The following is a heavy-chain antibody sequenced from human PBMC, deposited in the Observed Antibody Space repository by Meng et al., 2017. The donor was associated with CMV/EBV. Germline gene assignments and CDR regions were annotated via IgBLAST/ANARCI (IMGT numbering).Heavy chain of an antibody. D-gene: IGHD4-17*01. Sequence: KDSGYTFTSYEEDWVRQANEQGLEWMRWMNPNSGNTGYAQKFQGRVTMTRNTSISTAYMELSSLRSEDTAVYYCASLPVYGDYVRDYWGQGTLVTVSS. CDR1: GYTFTSYE. J-gene: IGHJ4*02. CDR2: MNPNSGNT. V-gene: IGHV1-8*01. CDR3: ASLPVYGDYVRDY.